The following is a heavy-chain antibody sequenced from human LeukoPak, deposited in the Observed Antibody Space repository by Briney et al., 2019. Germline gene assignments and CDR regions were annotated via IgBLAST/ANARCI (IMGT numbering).Heavy chain of an antibody. CDR1: GFTFSSYS. CDR2: INSDGSST. J-gene: IGHJ4*02. D-gene: IGHD3-22*01. V-gene: IGHV3-74*01. CDR3: AREVESYYDSSGSFDY. Sequence: PGGSLRLSCAASGFTFSSYSVHWVRQAPGKGLVWVSRINSDGSSTSYADSVKGRFTISRDNAKNTLYLQMNSLRAEDTAVYYCAREVESYYDSSGSFDYWGQGTLVTVSS.